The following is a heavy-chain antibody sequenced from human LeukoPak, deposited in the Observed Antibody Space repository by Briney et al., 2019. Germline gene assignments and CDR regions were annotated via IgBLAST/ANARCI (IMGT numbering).Heavy chain of an antibody. J-gene: IGHJ2*01. Sequence: PSETLSLTCTVSGYSISSGYYWGWIRQPPGKGLEWIGSIYHSGSTYYNPSLKSRVTISVDTSKNQFSLKLSSVTAADTAVYYCARGTTVTTDWYFDLWGRGTLVTVSS. CDR1: GYSISSGYY. CDR3: ARGTTVTTDWYFDL. CDR2: IYHSGST. V-gene: IGHV4-38-2*02. D-gene: IGHD4-17*01.